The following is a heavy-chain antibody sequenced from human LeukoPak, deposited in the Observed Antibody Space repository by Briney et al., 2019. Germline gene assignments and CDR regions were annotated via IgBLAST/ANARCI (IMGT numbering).Heavy chain of an antibody. CDR1: GFTVSSNY. V-gene: IGHV3-66*01. Sequence: PGGSLRLSCAASGFTVSSNYMRWVRQAPGKGLEWVSVIYSGGSTYYADSVKGRFTISRDNSKNTLYLQMNSLKAEDKAVYYCARDPDGYRQGHHFDYWGQGTLVTVSS. CDR3: ARDPDGYRQGHHFDY. CDR2: IYSGGST. D-gene: IGHD5-18*01. J-gene: IGHJ4*02.